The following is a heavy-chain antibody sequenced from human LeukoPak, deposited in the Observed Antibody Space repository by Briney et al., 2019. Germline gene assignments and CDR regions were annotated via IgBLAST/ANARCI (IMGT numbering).Heavy chain of an antibody. D-gene: IGHD3-22*01. Sequence: SVKVSCKASVGTFISYAISWVRQAPGQGLEWMGGIIPIFGTANCAQKFQGRVTITADESTSTAYMELSSLRSEDTAVYYCARDPVLGYYDSSGMGYWGQGTLVTVSS. CDR2: IIPIFGTA. CDR1: VGTFISYA. V-gene: IGHV1-69*13. J-gene: IGHJ4*02. CDR3: ARDPVLGYYDSSGMGY.